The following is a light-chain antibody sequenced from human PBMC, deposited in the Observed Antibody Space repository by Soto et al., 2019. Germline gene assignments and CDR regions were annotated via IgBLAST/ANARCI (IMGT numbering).Light chain of an antibody. CDR1: SSDVGGYND. J-gene: IGLJ1*01. CDR3: TSFTSYSTLDV. V-gene: IGLV2-14*01. Sequence: QSALTQPASVSGSPGQSITISCTGTSSDVGGYNDVSWYQQYPDKAPKLMIYEVSNRPSGVSNRFSGSKSGHTASLTISGLQSEDEADYFCTSFTSYSTLDVFGTGTKLTVL. CDR2: EVS.